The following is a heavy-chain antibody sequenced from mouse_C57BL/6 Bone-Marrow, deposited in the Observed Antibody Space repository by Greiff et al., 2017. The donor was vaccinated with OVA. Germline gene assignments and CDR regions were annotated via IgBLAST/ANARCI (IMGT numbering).Heavy chain of an antibody. V-gene: IGHV1-64*01. CDR1: GYTFTSYW. CDR3: ARWGEAGDYAMDY. CDR2: IHPNSGST. Sequence: QVQLQQPGAELVKPGASVKLSCKASGYTFTSYWMHWVKQRPGQGLEWIGMIHPNSGSTNYNEKFKSKATLTVDKSSSTAYMQLSSLTSEDSAVYYCARWGEAGDYAMDYWGQGTSVTVSS. J-gene: IGHJ4*01. D-gene: IGHD2-13*01.